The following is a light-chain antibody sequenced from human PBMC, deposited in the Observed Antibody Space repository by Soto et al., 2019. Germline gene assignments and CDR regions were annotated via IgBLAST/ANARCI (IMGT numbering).Light chain of an antibody. CDR1: SSDVGGYNY. J-gene: IGLJ2*01. V-gene: IGLV2-14*01. Sequence: QSALTQPASVSGSPGQSITISCTGTSSDVGGYNYVSWYQQHPGKAPKLMIYDVSNRPSGVSNRFSGSKSGNTASLTISRLQAEDEADYYCSSYTSSSYVVFGGGTKLTVL. CDR2: DVS. CDR3: SSYTSSSYVV.